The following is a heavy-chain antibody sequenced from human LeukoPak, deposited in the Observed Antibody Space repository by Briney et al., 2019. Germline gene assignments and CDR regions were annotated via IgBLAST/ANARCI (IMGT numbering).Heavy chain of an antibody. CDR2: VYYRGYS. CDR3: ARHSIASDGARLFDY. J-gene: IGHJ4*02. V-gene: IGHV4-59*08. D-gene: IGHD2-21*01. Sequence: SETLSLTCTVSGGSITSYYWAWLRQPPEKGLEWIGYVYYRGYSNYNPSLKSRVSMSVDTSMNQFSLKLASVTAADTAVYYCARHSIASDGARLFDYWGRGTLVTVSS. CDR1: GGSITSYY.